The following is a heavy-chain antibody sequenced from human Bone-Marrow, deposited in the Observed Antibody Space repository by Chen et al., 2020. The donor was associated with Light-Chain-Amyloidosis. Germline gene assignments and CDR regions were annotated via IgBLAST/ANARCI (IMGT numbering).Heavy chain of an antibody. CDR2: INSDGSST. D-gene: IGHD1-20*01. V-gene: IGHV3-74*01. Sequence: EVQLVESGGGLVQPGGSLRLSCAASGFTFSSYWILWVRQAPGKGLVWVSRINSDGSSTSYADSVKGRFTISRDNAKNTLYLQMSSLRAEDTAVYYCTTQGVITGMRYWGQGTLVTVSS. CDR1: GFTFSSYW. J-gene: IGHJ4*02. CDR3: TTQGVITGMRY.